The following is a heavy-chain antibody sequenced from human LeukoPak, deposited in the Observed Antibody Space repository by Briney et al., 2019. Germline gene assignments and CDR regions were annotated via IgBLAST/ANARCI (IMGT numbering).Heavy chain of an antibody. V-gene: IGHV1-24*01. J-gene: IGHJ4*02. CDR2: FDPEDGET. Sequence: GSSVKVSCKVSGYTLTELSMHWVRQAPGKGLEWMGGFDPEDGETIYAQKFQGRVTMTEDTSTDTACMELSSLRSEDTAVYYCATAGATTRYYFDYWGQGTLVTVSS. D-gene: IGHD1-26*01. CDR1: GYTLTELS. CDR3: ATAGATTRYYFDY.